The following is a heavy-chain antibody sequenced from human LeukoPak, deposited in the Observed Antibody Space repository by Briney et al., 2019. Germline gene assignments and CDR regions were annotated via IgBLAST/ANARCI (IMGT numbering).Heavy chain of an antibody. D-gene: IGHD2/OR15-2a*01. J-gene: IGHJ6*02. CDR2: ISGSGGTT. CDR3: AKVGATFSYGMDV. V-gene: IGHV3-23*01. CDR1: GFTYRGYA. Sequence: GGSLRLSCAASGFTYRGYAMIWVRQAPGKGLEWVSLISGSGGTTYYADSVKGRFTISRDNSKNTLSRQMNSLRAEDTALYYCAKVGATFSYGMDVWGQGTTVTVSS.